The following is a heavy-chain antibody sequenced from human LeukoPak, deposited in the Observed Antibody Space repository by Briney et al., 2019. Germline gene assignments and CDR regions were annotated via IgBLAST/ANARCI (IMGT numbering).Heavy chain of an antibody. J-gene: IGHJ5*02. CDR2: ISNNGGST. CDR3: HGLWS. V-gene: IGHV3-64D*06. D-gene: IGHD3-10*01. CDR1: GFTFSSYT. Sequence: GGSLRLSCSASGFTFSSYTMHWVRQAPGKGLEHVSAISNNGGSTNYADSVKGRFTISRDNSKNTLYLQMSSLRAEDTAVYYRHGLWSWGQGTLVTVSS.